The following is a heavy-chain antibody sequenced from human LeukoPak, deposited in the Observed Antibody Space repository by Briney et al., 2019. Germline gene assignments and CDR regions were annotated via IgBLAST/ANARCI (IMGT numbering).Heavy chain of an antibody. CDR3: ARVAVAGSSRLDY. CDR2: INHSGST. J-gene: IGHJ4*02. D-gene: IGHD6-19*01. Sequence: SETLSLTCAVYGGSFSGYYWSWIRQPPGKGLEWIEEINHSGSTNYNPSLKSRVTISVDTSKNQFSLKLSSVTAADTAVYYCARVAVAGSSRLDYWGQGTLVTVSS. CDR1: GGSFSGYY. V-gene: IGHV4-34*01.